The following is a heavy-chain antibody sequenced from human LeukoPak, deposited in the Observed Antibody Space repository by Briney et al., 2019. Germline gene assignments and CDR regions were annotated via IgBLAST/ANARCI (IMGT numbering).Heavy chain of an antibody. D-gene: IGHD4/OR15-4a*01. CDR3: ARGAAGQRGFDY. Sequence: GGSLRLSCAASGFTFSSYEMNWVRQAPGKGLEWVSGINWNGGSTGYADSVKGRFTISRDNAKNSLYLQMNSLRAEDTALYYCARGAAGQRGFDYWGQGTLVTVSS. CDR1: GFTFSSYE. CDR2: INWNGGST. J-gene: IGHJ4*02. V-gene: IGHV3-20*04.